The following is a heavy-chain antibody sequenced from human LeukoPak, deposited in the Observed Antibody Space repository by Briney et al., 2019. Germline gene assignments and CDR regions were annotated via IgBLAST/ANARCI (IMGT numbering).Heavy chain of an antibody. Sequence: SETLSLTCTVSGGSISSSSYYWGWIRQPPGKGLEWIGSIYHSGSTYYNPSLKSRVTISVDTSKNQFSLKLSSVTAADTAVYYCARDSGYDAFDIWGQGTMVTVSS. V-gene: IGHV4-39*07. J-gene: IGHJ3*02. CDR1: GGSISSSSYY. D-gene: IGHD5-12*01. CDR2: IYHSGST. CDR3: ARDSGYDAFDI.